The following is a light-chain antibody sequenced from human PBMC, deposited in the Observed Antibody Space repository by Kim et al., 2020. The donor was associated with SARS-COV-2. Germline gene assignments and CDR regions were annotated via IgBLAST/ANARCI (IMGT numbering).Light chain of an antibody. CDR2: QDS. CDR3: QAWDRSTSVV. Sequence: SYELTQPPSVSVSPGQTASITCSGDKLGDKYACWYQQKPGQSPVLVIYQDSKRPSGIPERFSGSNSGNTATLTISGTQAIDEADYYCQAWDRSTSVVFGGGAQLTVL. CDR1: KLGDKY. J-gene: IGLJ2*01. V-gene: IGLV3-1*01.